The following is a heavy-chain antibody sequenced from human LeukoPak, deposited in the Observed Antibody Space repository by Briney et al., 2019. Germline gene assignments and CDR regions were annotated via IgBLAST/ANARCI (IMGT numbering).Heavy chain of an antibody. CDR1: GFTFSSYA. CDR3: AKDLADSSSWPEYFQH. J-gene: IGHJ1*01. Sequence: GGSLRLSCAASGFTFSSYAMHWVRQAPGKGLEWVAVISYDGSNKYYADSVKGRFTISRDNSKNTLYLQMNSLRAEDTAVYYCAKDLADSSSWPEYFQHWGQGTLVTVSS. CDR2: ISYDGSNK. V-gene: IGHV3-30-3*01. D-gene: IGHD6-13*01.